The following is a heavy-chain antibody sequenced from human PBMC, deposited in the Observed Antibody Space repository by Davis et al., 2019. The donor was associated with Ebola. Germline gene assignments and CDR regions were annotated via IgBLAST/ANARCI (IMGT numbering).Heavy chain of an antibody. J-gene: IGHJ4*02. D-gene: IGHD5-24*01. Sequence: GESLKISCAASGFTFSDYYMSWIRQAPGKGLEWVSYISSSGSTIYYADSVKGRFTISRDNAKNSLYLQMNSLRAEDTAVYYCARKRWLHRGYYFDYWGQGTLVTVSS. CDR2: ISSSGSTI. V-gene: IGHV3-11*01. CDR1: GFTFSDYY. CDR3: ARKRWLHRGYYFDY.